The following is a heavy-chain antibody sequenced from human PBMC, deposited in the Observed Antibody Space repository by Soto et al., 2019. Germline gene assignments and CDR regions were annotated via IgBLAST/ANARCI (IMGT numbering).Heavy chain of an antibody. V-gene: IGHV4-30-4*01. J-gene: IGHJ4*02. CDR2: IYYSGST. Sequence: SETLSLTCTVSGGSISSGDYYWSWIRQPPGKGLEWIGYIYYSGSTYYNPSLKSRVTISVDTSKNQFSLKLSSVTAADTAVYDCARETTVVTIDYWGQGTLVTVSS. D-gene: IGHD4-17*01. CDR3: ARETTVVTIDY. CDR1: GGSISSGDYY.